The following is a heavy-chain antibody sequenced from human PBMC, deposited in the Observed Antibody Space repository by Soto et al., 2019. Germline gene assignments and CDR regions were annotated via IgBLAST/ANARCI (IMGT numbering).Heavy chain of an antibody. J-gene: IGHJ4*02. CDR1: GGSISGFY. V-gene: IGHV4-59*01. Sequence: SETLSLTGTVSGGSISGFYCSWLRQPPWKGLERIGYIHYSGSTTYNPSLRSRITISVDTSGNLFSLNLASVTAAETAVYYCARRISGVNDHFGQGTLVTFYS. D-gene: IGHD3-3*01. CDR3: ARRISGVNDH. CDR2: IHYSGST.